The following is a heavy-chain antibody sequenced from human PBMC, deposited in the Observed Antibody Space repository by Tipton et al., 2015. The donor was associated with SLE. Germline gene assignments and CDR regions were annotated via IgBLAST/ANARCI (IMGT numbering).Heavy chain of an antibody. J-gene: IGHJ3*02. CDR2: VHYSGST. CDR1: GGSISGNY. CDR3: ARDPRGGDAFDI. D-gene: IGHD3-10*01. Sequence: TLSLTCNVSGGSISGNYWSWIRQSPRKGLEWIGCVHYSGSTIYNSSLKSRVTISVDTSKNQFSLKLSSVTAADTAVYYCARDPRGGDAFDIWGQGTMVTVSS. V-gene: IGHV4-59*12.